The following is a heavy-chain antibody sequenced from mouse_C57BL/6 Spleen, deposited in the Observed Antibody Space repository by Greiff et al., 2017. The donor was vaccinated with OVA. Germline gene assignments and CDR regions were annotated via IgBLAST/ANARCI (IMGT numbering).Heavy chain of an antibody. CDR3: ARQLRLPWFAY. J-gene: IGHJ3*01. V-gene: IGHV1-82*01. Sequence: VQLKESGPELVKPGASVKISCKASGYAFSSSWMNWVKQRPGKGLEWIGRIYPGDGDTNYNGKFKGKATLTADKSSSTAYMQLSSLTSEDSAVYFCARQLRLPWFAYWGQGTLVTVSA. CDR1: GYAFSSSW. D-gene: IGHD3-2*02. CDR2: IYPGDGDT.